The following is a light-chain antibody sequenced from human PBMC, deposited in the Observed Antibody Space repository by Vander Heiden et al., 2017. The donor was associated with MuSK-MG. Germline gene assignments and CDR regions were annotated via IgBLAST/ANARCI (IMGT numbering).Light chain of an antibody. J-gene: IGKJ4*01. V-gene: IGKV3-20*01. Sequence: EIVFTQSPGTLSLSPGERATLSCRASQSVSLNYLAWYQQKPGQAPRLLIYGASSRATGIRDRFSGSGSGTDFTLTISRLEPEDFAVYYCQQYGSSPLTFGGGTKVEIK. CDR3: QQYGSSPLT. CDR1: QSVSLNY. CDR2: GAS.